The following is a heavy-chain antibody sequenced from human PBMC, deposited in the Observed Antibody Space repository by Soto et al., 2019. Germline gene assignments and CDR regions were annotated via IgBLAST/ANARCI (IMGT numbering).Heavy chain of an antibody. J-gene: IGHJ6*02. CDR1: GGSISSSSYY. CDR3: ARPIEPYYYYGMDV. Sequence: SETLSLTCTVSGGSISSSSYYWGWIRQPPGKGLEWIGSIYYSGSTYYNPSLKSRVTISVDTSKNQFSLKLSSVTAADTAVYYCARPIEPYYYYGMDVWGQGTTVTVSS. V-gene: IGHV4-39*01. CDR2: IYYSGST.